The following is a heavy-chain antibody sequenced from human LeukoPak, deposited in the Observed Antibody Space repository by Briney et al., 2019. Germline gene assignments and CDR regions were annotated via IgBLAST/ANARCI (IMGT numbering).Heavy chain of an antibody. Sequence: PGGSLRLSCAASGFTFDDYAMHWVRQAPGKGLEWVSGISWNSGSIGYADSVKGRFTISRDNAKNSLYLQMNSLRAEDTALYYCAKVLSSGWYDDAFDIWGRGTMVTVSS. CDR2: ISWNSGSI. CDR1: GFTFDDYA. V-gene: IGHV3-9*01. CDR3: AKVLSSGWYDDAFDI. J-gene: IGHJ3*02. D-gene: IGHD6-19*01.